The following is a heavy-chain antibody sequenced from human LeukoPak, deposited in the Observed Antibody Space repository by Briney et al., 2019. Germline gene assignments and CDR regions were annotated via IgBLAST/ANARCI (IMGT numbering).Heavy chain of an antibody. Sequence: SETLSLTCTVSGGSISSGGYYWSWVRQHPGRGLEWVGYIYYSGSTYYNPSLKSRVTISVDTSKNQFSLKLSSVTAADTAVYYCARDRGSSVIDYWGQGTLVTVSS. D-gene: IGHD6-6*01. V-gene: IGHV4-31*03. CDR1: GGSISSGGYY. CDR3: ARDRGSSVIDY. CDR2: IYYSGST. J-gene: IGHJ4*02.